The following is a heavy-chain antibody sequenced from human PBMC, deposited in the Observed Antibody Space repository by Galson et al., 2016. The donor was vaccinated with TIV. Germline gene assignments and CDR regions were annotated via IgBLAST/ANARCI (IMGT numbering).Heavy chain of an antibody. D-gene: IGHD3-3*01. J-gene: IGHJ4*02. V-gene: IGHV3-9*01. CDR3: AKDSRHYMLVGEFDY. Sequence: SLRLSCAASGFTFDDYAMHWVRQAPGKGLEWVSSTNWKGNSVDYADSVRGRFTISRDNSKNTLYLQMNSLRAEDTAVYYCAKDSRHYMLVGEFDYWGQGTLVTVSS. CDR1: GFTFDDYA. CDR2: TNWKGNSV.